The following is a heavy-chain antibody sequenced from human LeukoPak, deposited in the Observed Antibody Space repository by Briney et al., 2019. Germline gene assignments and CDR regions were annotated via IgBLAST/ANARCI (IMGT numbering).Heavy chain of an antibody. J-gene: IGHJ5*02. V-gene: IGHV4-59*12. CDR3: ARASPGYCSSTSCYVGDNWFDP. CDR1: GGSISNYY. D-gene: IGHD2-2*03. Sequence: PSETLSLTCTVSGGSISNYYWSWIRQPPGKALEWIGYIYYTGSTNYNLPLKSRVTISVDTSKNQFSLKLSSVTAADTAVYYCARASPGYCSSTSCYVGDNWFDPWGQGTLVTVSS. CDR2: IYYTGST.